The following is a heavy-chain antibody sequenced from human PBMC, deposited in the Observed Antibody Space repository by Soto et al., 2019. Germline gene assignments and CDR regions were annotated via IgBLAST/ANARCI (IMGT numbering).Heavy chain of an antibody. V-gene: IGHV3-23*01. J-gene: IGHJ5*02. CDR2: IIGGHYGT. CDR3: AKGKSTGDIDWFDP. D-gene: IGHD3-10*01. Sequence: GSLRLSCTASGFTLQNYAMAWVRRAPGKGLERVSTIIGGHYGTAYSYSVKGRFTVSRDNSKNCLYLQMNSLGVEDTAMYFCAKGKSTGDIDWFDPWGQGSLVTVSS. CDR1: GFTLQNYA.